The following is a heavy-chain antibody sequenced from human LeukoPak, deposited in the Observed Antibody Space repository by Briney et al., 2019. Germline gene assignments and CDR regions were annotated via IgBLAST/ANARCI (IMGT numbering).Heavy chain of an antibody. Sequence: GGSPRLSCAASGFTFSSYAMSWVRQAPGKGLEWVSAISGSGGSTYYADSVKGRFTISRDNSKNTLYLQMNSLRAEDTAVYYCAKDLAYYYYYYMDVWGKGTTVTVSS. V-gene: IGHV3-23*01. CDR3: AKDLAYYYYYYMDV. CDR1: GFTFSSYA. J-gene: IGHJ6*03. D-gene: IGHD3-16*01. CDR2: ISGSGGST.